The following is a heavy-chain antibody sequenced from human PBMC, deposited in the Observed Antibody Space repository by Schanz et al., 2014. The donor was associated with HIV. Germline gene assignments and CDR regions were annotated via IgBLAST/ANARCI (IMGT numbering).Heavy chain of an antibody. CDR2: ISESGGRT. CDR3: AKPEYDSRGNSQSHFDY. Sequence: EVQLLESGGGLEQPGGSLRLSCAASGFNFNNYAMTWVRQAPGKGLEWVSSISESGGRTHYADSVNGRFTISRDNSKNTLYLQMTTLRIDDTAVYYCAKPEYDSRGNSQSHFDYWGQGTLVTVSS. CDR1: GFNFNNYA. D-gene: IGHD3-22*01. V-gene: IGHV3-23*01. J-gene: IGHJ4*02.